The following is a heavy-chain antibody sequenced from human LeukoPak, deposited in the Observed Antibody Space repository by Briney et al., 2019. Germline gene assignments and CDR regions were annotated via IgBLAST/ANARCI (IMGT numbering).Heavy chain of an antibody. CDR3: ARPKDGPAAPEGWFDP. CDR1: GGSISSSSYY. Sequence: PSETLSLTCTVSGGSISSSSYYWGWIRQPPGKGLEWIGSIYYSGSTYYNPSLKSRVTISVDTSKNQFSLKLSSVTAADTAVYYCARPKDGPAAPEGWFDPWGQGTLVTVSS. J-gene: IGHJ5*02. CDR2: IYYSGST. V-gene: IGHV4-39*01. D-gene: IGHD2-2*01.